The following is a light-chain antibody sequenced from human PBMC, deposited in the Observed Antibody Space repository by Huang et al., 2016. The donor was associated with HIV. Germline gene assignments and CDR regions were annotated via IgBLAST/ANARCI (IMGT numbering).Light chain of an antibody. CDR2: GTA. CDR3: QQYNNWPPVT. V-gene: IGKV3-15*01. CDR1: QSVSSN. Sequence: ILMTQSPATLSVSPGERATLSCRASQSVSSNLAWYQQKTGQSPRLLIDGTATRATGIPARFSGSVSGTEFTLTISSLQSEDFAVYYCQQYNNWPPVTFGQGTKVEIK. J-gene: IGKJ1*01.